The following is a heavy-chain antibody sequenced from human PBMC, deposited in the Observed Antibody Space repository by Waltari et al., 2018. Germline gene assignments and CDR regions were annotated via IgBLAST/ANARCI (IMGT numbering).Heavy chain of an antibody. J-gene: IGHJ3*02. Sequence: QLKLXXSGPGLVKPSETLSLTCXVSGGFISSXSYYWGWIRQTPGKGLEWIGSIYYSGSTXHNPSLKSRVSIXVDXSKXPXSXNLRSVTAXXTAVXYCTRTRYSXXLDAFNIXGQGTTVTVXS. CDR1: GGFISSXSYY. V-gene: IGHV4-39*01. CDR3: TRTRYSXXLDAFNI. D-gene: IGHD5-12*01. CDR2: IYYSGST.